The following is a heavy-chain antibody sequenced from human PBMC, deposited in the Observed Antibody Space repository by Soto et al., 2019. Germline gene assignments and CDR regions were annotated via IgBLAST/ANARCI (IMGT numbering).Heavy chain of an antibody. CDR2: IYPGDSET. CDR3: ARLGFPGAIYFDS. CDR1: GYNFTTFW. J-gene: IGHJ4*02. Sequence: PGESLKVSCKGSGYNFTTFWIGWVRQVPGKGLEWMGIIYPGDSETKYSHDFEGQVTISADRSTNTAYLQWRSLRASDTAMYYCARLGFPGAIYFDSWALGTLVTVSS. V-gene: IGHV5-51*01.